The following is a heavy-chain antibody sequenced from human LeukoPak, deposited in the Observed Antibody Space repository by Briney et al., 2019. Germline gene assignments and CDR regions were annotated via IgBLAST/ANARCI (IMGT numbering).Heavy chain of an antibody. CDR1: GFTFSSYP. Sequence: GRSLRLSCAASGFTFSSYPMHWVRQAPGKGLEWVAVISYDGSNKYYADSVKGRFTISRDNSKNMLYLQMNSLRAEDTAVYYCARDRGSGFDYWGQGTLVTVSS. J-gene: IGHJ4*02. CDR3: ARDRGSGFDY. V-gene: IGHV3-30*01. CDR2: ISYDGSNK. D-gene: IGHD2-15*01.